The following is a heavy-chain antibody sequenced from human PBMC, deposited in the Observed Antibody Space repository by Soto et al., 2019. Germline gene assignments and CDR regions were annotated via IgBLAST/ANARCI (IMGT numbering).Heavy chain of an antibody. CDR1: GFTFSHNW. D-gene: IGHD3-22*01. CDR2: IDSGGSRA. CDR3: TRFGTYYDTSGFLY. V-gene: IGHV3-74*01. J-gene: IGHJ4*02. Sequence: TGGSLRLSCAASGFTFSHNWMHWVRQAPGKGLVWVSRIDSGGSRADYADSVKGRFTISRDNGKNTLYLQMNSLTAEDTAVYYCTRFGTYYDTSGFLYWGQGTLVTVSS.